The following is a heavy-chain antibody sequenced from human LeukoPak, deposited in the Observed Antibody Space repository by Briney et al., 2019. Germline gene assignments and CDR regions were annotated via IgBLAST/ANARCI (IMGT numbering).Heavy chain of an antibody. V-gene: IGHV3-21*01. J-gene: IGHJ4*02. D-gene: IGHD3-22*01. CDR1: GYSFRSHS. CDR3: TRDYYDSSGLPFDY. Sequence: GGSLRLSCAGSGYSFRSHSMNWVRQAPGKGQEWVSSISSISHYIYYADSVKGRFTISRDNAKNSLYLQMNSLRAEDTALYYCTRDYYDSSGLPFDYWGQGTLVTVSS. CDR2: ISSISHYI.